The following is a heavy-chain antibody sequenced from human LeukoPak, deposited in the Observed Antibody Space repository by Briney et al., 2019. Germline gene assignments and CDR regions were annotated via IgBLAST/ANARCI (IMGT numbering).Heavy chain of an antibody. Sequence: PGGSLRLSCAASGFTFSSYSMNWVRQAPGKGLEWVSSISSSSSYIYYADSVKGRFTISRDNAKNSLYLQMNSLRAEDTALYYCAKDIRGYPNDAFDIWGQGTMVTVSS. CDR2: ISSSSSYI. J-gene: IGHJ3*02. D-gene: IGHD3-10*01. CDR3: AKDIRGYPNDAFDI. CDR1: GFTFSSYS. V-gene: IGHV3-21*04.